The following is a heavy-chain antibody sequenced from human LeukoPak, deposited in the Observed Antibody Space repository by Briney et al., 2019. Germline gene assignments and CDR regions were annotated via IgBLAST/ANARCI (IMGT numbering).Heavy chain of an antibody. J-gene: IGHJ4*02. CDR1: GFTFSSYG. D-gene: IGHD5-18*01. CDR3: AKEQDTAMVGYFDY. V-gene: IGHV3-30*18. Sequence: GGSPRLSCAASGFTFSSYGMHWVRQAPGKGLEWVAVISYDGSNKYYADSVKGRFTISRDNSKNTLYLQMNSLRAEDTAVYYCAKEQDTAMVGYFDYWGQGTLVTVSS. CDR2: ISYDGSNK.